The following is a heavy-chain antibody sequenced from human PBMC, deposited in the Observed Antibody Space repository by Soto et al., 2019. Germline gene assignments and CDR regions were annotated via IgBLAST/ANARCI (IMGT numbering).Heavy chain of an antibody. CDR3: ARSPGGYYID. CDR1: GFSFSSYW. J-gene: IGHJ3*01. Sequence: EVQLVESGGGLVQPGGSLRLSCADSGFSFSSYWMHWVRQGPGKGLVWVARINTDGSSTNYADSVKGRFTISRDNAKNTLYLQMNSLRAEDTAVYYCARSPGGYYIDWGQGTMDTVSS. CDR2: INTDGSST. D-gene: IGHD3-9*01. V-gene: IGHV3-74*01.